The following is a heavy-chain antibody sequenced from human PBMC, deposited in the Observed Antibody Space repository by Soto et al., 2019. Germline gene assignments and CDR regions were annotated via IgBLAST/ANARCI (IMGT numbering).Heavy chain of an antibody. V-gene: IGHV3-73*01. CDR3: TRQWFGELPVYGMDV. Sequence: EVQLVESGGGLVQPGGSLKLSYAASGFTFSGSAMHWVRQASGKGLEWVGRIRSKANSYATAYAASVKGRFTISRDDSKNTAYLQMNSLKTEDTAVYYCTRQWFGELPVYGMDVWGQGTTVTVSS. D-gene: IGHD3-10*01. CDR1: GFTFSGSA. J-gene: IGHJ6*02. CDR2: IRSKANSYAT.